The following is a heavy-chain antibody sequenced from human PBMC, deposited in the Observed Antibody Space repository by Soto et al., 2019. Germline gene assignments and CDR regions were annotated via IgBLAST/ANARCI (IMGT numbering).Heavy chain of an antibody. Sequence: SETLSLTCTVSGGSISSGGYYWSWIRQHPGKGLEWIGYIYYSGSTYYNPSLKSRVTISVDTSKNQFSPKLSSVTAADTAVYYCARDVVVPAAVRINWFDPWGQGTLVTVSS. CDR3: ARDVVVPAAVRINWFDP. V-gene: IGHV4-31*03. J-gene: IGHJ5*02. CDR2: IYYSGST. D-gene: IGHD2-2*01. CDR1: GGSISSGGYY.